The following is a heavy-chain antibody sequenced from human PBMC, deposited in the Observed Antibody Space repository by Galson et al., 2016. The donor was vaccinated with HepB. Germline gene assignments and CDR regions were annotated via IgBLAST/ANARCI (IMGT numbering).Heavy chain of an antibody. Sequence: SVKVSCKASGYTFTTYFIHWVRQAPGQRLEWLGIINPSDRSTIYAQKFQGRVTMTRDTSTSTVYMELSSLRSEDTAVYYCARDQYSGAYLDAFDIRGQGTRVTDSS. J-gene: IGHJ3*02. V-gene: IGHV1-46*01. CDR1: GYTFTTYF. CDR3: ARDQYSGAYLDAFDI. D-gene: IGHD5-12*01. CDR2: INPSDRST.